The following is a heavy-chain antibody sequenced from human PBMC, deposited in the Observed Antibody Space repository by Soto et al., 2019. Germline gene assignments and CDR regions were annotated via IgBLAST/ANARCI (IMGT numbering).Heavy chain of an antibody. CDR3: ARGVGLGSYYNQYNWFDP. Sequence: SENLSLTCTVSGGSSSSDYRSWIRQPPGKGLMWIGYIYYSGSTNYNPSLKSRVTISVDTSKNQFSLKLSSVTAADTAVYYCARGVGLGSYYNQYNWFDPWGQGTLVTAPQ. D-gene: IGHD3-10*01. V-gene: IGHV4-59*01. J-gene: IGHJ5*02. CDR2: IYYSGST. CDR1: GGSSSSDY.